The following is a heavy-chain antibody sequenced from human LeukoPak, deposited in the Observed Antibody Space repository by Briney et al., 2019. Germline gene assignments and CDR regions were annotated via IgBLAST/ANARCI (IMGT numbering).Heavy chain of an antibody. CDR1: GFTVSSNY. Sequence: GSLRLSCAASGFTVSSNYMSWVRQAPGKGLEWIGEINHSGSTNYNPSLKSRVTISVDTSKNQFSLKLSSVTAADTAVYYCARRRWLGVLDYWGQGTLVTVSS. J-gene: IGHJ4*02. V-gene: IGHV4-34*01. CDR3: ARRRWLGVLDY. CDR2: INHSGST. D-gene: IGHD6-19*01.